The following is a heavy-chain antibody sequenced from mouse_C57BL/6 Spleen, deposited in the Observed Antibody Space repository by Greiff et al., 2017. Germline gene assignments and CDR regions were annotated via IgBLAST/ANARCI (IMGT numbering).Heavy chain of an antibody. Sequence: AASGIDFSRYWMSWVRRAPGKGLEWIGEINPDSSTINYAPSLKDKFIISRDNAKNTLYLQMSKVRSEDTALYYCARPGDLGGYAMDYWGQGTSVTVSS. J-gene: IGHJ4*01. CDR3: ARPGDLGGYAMDY. CDR1: GIDFSRYW. V-gene: IGHV4-1*01. CDR2: INPDSSTI. D-gene: IGHD3-3*01.